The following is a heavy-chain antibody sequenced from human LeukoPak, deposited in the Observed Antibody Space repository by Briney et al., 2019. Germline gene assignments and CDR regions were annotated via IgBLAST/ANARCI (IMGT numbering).Heavy chain of an antibody. D-gene: IGHD1-1*01. V-gene: IGHV1-2*02. CDR2: INPNSGGT. CDR3: AREGVDWNHSVYYFDY. Sequence: ASVKVSCKASGYIFSDYYMHWVRQAPGQGLEWMGWINPNSGGTNYAQKFQGRVTMTRDTSISTAYMELSRLRSDDTAVYYCAREGVDWNHSVYYFDYWGQGTLVTVSS. CDR1: GYIFSDYY. J-gene: IGHJ4*02.